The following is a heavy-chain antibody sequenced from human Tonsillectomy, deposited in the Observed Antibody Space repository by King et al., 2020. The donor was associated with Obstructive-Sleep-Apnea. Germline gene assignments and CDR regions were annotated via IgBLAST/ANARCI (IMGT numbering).Heavy chain of an antibody. D-gene: IGHD2-15*01. J-gene: IGHJ3*02. CDR1: GFTFDDYG. V-gene: IGHV3-20*01. CDR3: AKAPEVAAASHTFDI. CDR2: INLNGGST. Sequence: VQLVESGGGVVRPGGSLRLSCAASGFTFDDYGMIWVRKAPGKGLEWVSGINLNGGSTGYADSVKGRFTISSDNAKNSLYLKMNSLRAVDTALYHWAKAPEVAAASHTFDIWGQGTMVTVSS.